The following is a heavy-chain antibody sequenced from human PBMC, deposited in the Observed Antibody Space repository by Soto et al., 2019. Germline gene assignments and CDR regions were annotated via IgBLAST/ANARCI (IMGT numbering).Heavy chain of an antibody. Sequence: SETLSLTCTVSGGSVSSGSYYWSWIRQPPGKGLEWIAYMSYSGTTNYNPSLKSRVSISVDTSRNQFSLKLSSLTAADTAVYYCARAINFDFWSGSESGYYFDYWGQGTLVTVSS. V-gene: IGHV4-61*01. CDR3: ARAINFDFWSGSESGYYFDY. J-gene: IGHJ4*02. CDR1: GGSVSSGSYY. CDR2: MSYSGTT. D-gene: IGHD3-3*01.